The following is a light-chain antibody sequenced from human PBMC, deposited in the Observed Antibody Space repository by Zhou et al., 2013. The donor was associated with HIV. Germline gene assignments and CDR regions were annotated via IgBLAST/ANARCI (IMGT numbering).Light chain of an antibody. CDR1: QSVSSNY. CDR3: QQYGSSPLFT. Sequence: EIVLTQSPGTLSLSPGQRATLSCRASQSVSSNYLAWYQQIPGQAPRLLIYGASRRATGIPDRFSGSGSGTDFTLTISRLEPEDFAVYYCQQYGSSPLFTFGQGTKLEIK. J-gene: IGKJ2*01. CDR2: GAS. V-gene: IGKV3-20*01.